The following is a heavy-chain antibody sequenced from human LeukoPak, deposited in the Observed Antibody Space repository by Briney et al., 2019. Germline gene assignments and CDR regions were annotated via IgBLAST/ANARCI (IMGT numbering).Heavy chain of an antibody. CDR2: IRYDGSNK. Sequence: PGGSLRLSCAASGFTFSSYGMHWVRQAPGKGLEWVAFIRYDGSNKYYADSVKGRFTISRDNSKNTLYLQMNSLRAEDTAVYYCAKDPPRRGYYYYMDVWGKGTTVTISS. D-gene: IGHD3-10*01. J-gene: IGHJ6*03. V-gene: IGHV3-30*02. CDR1: GFTFSSYG. CDR3: AKDPPRRGYYYYMDV.